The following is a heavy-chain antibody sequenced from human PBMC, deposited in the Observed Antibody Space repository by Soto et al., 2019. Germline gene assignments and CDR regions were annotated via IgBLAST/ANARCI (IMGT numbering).Heavy chain of an antibody. J-gene: IGHJ6*03. CDR2: IKQDGSEK. CDR1: GFTFSSYW. V-gene: IGHV3-7*01. Sequence: EVQLVESGGGLVQPGGSLRLSCAASGFTFSSYWMSWVRQAPGKGLEWVANIKQDGSEKYYVDSVKGRFTISRDNAKNSLYLQMNSLRAEDTAVYYCARRRTPTYYYYYYMDVWGKGTTVTVSS. CDR3: ARRRTPTYYYYYYMDV.